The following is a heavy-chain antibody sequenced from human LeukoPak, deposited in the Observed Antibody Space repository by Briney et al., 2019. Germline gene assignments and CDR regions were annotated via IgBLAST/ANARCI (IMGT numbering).Heavy chain of an antibody. V-gene: IGHV4-30-4*01. CDR1: GGSISGGDYY. D-gene: IGHD3-10*01. CDR3: ARVYYYGSGSYAFDI. J-gene: IGHJ3*02. Sequence: SETLSLTCTVSGGSISGGDYYWSWIRQPPGKGLEWIGYIYYSGSTYYNPSLKSRVTISVDTSKNQFSLKLSSVTAADTAVYYCARVYYYGSGSYAFDIWGQGTMVTVSS. CDR2: IYYSGST.